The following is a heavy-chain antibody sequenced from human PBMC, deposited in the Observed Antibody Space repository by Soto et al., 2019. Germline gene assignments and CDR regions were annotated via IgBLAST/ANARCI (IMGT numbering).Heavy chain of an antibody. D-gene: IGHD3-3*01. Sequence: PSETLSLTCAVYGGSFSGYYWSWIRQPPGKGLEWIGEINHSGSTNYNPSLKSRVTISVDTSKNQFSLKLSSVTAADTAVYYCARSRGNYDFWINPPYGMDVWGQGTTGTVS. V-gene: IGHV4-34*01. CDR3: ARSRGNYDFWINPPYGMDV. J-gene: IGHJ6*02. CDR1: GGSFSGYY. CDR2: INHSGST.